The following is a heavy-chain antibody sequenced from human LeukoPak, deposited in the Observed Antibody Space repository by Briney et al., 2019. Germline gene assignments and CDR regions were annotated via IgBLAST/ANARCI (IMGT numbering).Heavy chain of an antibody. Sequence: GESLKISCEASGYTLTKHWIGWVRQMPGKGLEWMGIIYPGDSDTRYNPSFQGQVTVSVDKSITTAYLQWSSLKASDTAVYYCVRGWRGSLYDPPDFWGQGTLVTVSS. CDR3: VRGWRGSLYDPPDF. D-gene: IGHD3-16*01. V-gene: IGHV5-51*01. CDR1: GYTLTKHW. CDR2: IYPGDSDT. J-gene: IGHJ4*02.